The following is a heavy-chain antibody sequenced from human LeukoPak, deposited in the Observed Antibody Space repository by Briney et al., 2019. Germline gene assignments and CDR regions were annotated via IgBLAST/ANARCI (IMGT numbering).Heavy chain of an antibody. Sequence: SETLSPTCAVYGGSFSGYYWSWIRQPPGKGLEWIGEINHSGSTNYNPSLKSRVTISVDTSKNQFSLKLSSVTAADTAVYYCARVFYGSGKFDYWGQGTLVTVSS. CDR1: GGSFSGYY. J-gene: IGHJ4*02. V-gene: IGHV4-34*01. D-gene: IGHD3-10*01. CDR3: ARVFYGSGKFDY. CDR2: INHSGST.